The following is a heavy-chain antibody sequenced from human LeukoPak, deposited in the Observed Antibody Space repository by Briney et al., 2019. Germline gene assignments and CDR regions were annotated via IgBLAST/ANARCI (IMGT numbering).Heavy chain of an antibody. D-gene: IGHD3-22*01. Sequence: PGGSLRLSCAASGFTFSSYAMSWVRQALGKGLEWVSGISGSGGRTYYADSVKGRFTISRDNSKNTLYLQMNSLRAEDTAIYYCAKFSGSSGYYEDFDYWGQGTLVTVSS. J-gene: IGHJ4*02. V-gene: IGHV3-23*01. CDR2: ISGSGGRT. CDR1: GFTFSSYA. CDR3: AKFSGSSGYYEDFDY.